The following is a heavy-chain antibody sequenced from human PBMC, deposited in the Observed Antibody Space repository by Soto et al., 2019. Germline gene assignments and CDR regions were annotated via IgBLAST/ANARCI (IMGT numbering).Heavy chain of an antibody. CDR2: INAGNGNT. Sequence: ASVNVSCKSSGYTFTSYSIHWVRGAPGQRLEWMGWINAGNGNTKYSQKFQGRVTITRDTSASTAYMELSSLRSEDTAVYYCARASGSYSTPFDYWGQGTLVTVSS. V-gene: IGHV1-3*01. D-gene: IGHD1-26*01. J-gene: IGHJ4*02. CDR1: GYTFTSYS. CDR3: ARASGSYSTPFDY.